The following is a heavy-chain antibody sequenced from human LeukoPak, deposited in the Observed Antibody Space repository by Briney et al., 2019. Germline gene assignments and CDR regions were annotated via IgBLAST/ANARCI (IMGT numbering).Heavy chain of an antibody. CDR2: INHSGGT. Sequence: SETLSLTCAVYGGSFSAYYWSWIRQAPGKGLEWIGEINHSGGTNYNPSLKSRVTISLDTSKKQFSLKLRSVTAADTAVYYCARRPLRFGEDYFDDWGQGTLVTVSS. V-gene: IGHV4-34*01. D-gene: IGHD3-10*01. J-gene: IGHJ4*02. CDR1: GGSFSAYY. CDR3: ARRPLRFGEDYFDD.